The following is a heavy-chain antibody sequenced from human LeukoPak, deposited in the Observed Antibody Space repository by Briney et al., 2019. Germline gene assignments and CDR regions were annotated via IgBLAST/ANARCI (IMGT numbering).Heavy chain of an antibody. CDR2: IKPNSGGT. D-gene: IGHD3-10*01. Sequence: ASVKVSCKASGYTLTGYYMHWVRQAPGQGLEWMGWIKPNSGGTKYAQKFQGRVTMTRDTSISTAYMELSRLRSDDTAVYYCARDPSEINGELPDYWGQGTLVTVSS. CDR1: GYTLTGYY. CDR3: ARDPSEINGELPDY. J-gene: IGHJ4*02. V-gene: IGHV1-2*02.